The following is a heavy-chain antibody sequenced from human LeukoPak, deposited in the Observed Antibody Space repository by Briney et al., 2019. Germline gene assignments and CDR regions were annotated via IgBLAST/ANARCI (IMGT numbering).Heavy chain of an antibody. CDR2: INHSGST. D-gene: IGHD3-10*01. Sequence: SETLSLTCAVYGGSFSGYYWSWIRQPPGKGLEWIGEINHSGSTNYNPSLKSRVTISVDTSKNQFSLKLSSVTAADTAVYYCASRRRAFGGFFGMDVWGQGTTVTVSS. CDR1: GGSFSGYY. V-gene: IGHV4-34*01. CDR3: ASRRRAFGGFFGMDV. J-gene: IGHJ6*02.